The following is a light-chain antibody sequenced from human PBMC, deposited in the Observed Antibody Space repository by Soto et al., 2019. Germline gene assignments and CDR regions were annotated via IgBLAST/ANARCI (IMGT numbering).Light chain of an antibody. J-gene: IGKJ1*01. V-gene: IGKV1-8*01. CDR2: AAS. Sequence: IQMTQSPSSVSASVGDIVTITCLASQVISSYLAWYQQKPWKAPKLLXYAASTLQSGVPSRFSGSGSGTDFTLTISCLQSQDLATYYCQQYYSYPTWTVGQGTKGEIK. CDR1: QVISSY. CDR3: QQYYSYPTWT.